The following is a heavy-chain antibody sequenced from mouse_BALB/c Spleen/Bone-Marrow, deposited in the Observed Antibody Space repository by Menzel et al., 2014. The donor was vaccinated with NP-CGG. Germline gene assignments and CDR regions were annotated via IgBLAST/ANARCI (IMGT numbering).Heavy chain of an antibody. J-gene: IGHJ4*01. CDR2: ISSGGSNT. CDR3: ARQGGYAYAMDY. V-gene: IGHV5-12-1*01. Sequence: EVKLMESGGGLVKPGGSLKFSCAASGFAFSGYDMSWVRQTPEKRLEWVAYISSGGSNTYYPDTVKGRFTISRDNAKNTLYLQMNSLKSEDTAMYYCARQGGYAYAMDYWGQGISVTVSS. CDR1: GFAFSGYD. D-gene: IGHD2-2*01.